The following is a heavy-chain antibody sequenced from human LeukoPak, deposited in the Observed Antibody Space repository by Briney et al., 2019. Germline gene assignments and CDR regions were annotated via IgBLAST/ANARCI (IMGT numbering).Heavy chain of an antibody. CDR1: GFTFSSYA. D-gene: IGHD2-2*01. CDR2: ISYDGSNK. Sequence: GGSLRLSCAASGFTFSSYAMHWVRQAPGKGLEWVAVISYDGSNKYYADSVKGRFTISRDNSKNTLYLQMNSLRAKDTAVYYCARAPLGGIVVVPAATVDYWGQGTLVTVSS. J-gene: IGHJ4*02. CDR3: ARAPLGGIVVVPAATVDY. V-gene: IGHV3-30-3*01.